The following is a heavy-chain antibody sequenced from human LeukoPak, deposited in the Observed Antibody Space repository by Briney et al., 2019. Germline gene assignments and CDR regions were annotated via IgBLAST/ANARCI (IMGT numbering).Heavy chain of an antibody. V-gene: IGHV5-51*03. Sequence: GESLRISCKGSGYSFTNYWIGWVRQMPGKGLEWMGIIYPGDSDTRYSPSFQGQVTISAEKSISTAYLQWSSLKASDTALYYCASRKKGMASAGFDYWGQGTLVTVSP. J-gene: IGHJ4*02. D-gene: IGHD5-24*01. CDR2: IYPGDSDT. CDR3: ASRKKGMASAGFDY. CDR1: GYSFTNYW.